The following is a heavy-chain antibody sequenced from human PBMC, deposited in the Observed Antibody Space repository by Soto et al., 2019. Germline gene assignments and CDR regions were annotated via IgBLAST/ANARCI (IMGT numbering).Heavy chain of an antibody. D-gene: IGHD2-8*01. J-gene: IGHJ6*02. Sequence: ASVKVSCKASGFTFSNYGLNWVRQAPGQGLEWMGWVSANNGHTNYAQNLQGRVSMTTDTSTSTAYVELRGLTFDDTAVYYCARDIESVTAKHFFYYYAMDVWGQGTTVTAP. V-gene: IGHV1-18*01. CDR3: ARDIESVTAKHFFYYYAMDV. CDR2: VSANNGHT. CDR1: GFTFSNYG.